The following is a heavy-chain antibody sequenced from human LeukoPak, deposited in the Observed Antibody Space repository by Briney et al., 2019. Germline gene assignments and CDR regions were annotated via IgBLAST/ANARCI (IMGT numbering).Heavy chain of an antibody. V-gene: IGHV3-74*01. CDR3: ARRPVAATPDYFDY. CDR2: INSDGRSI. J-gene: IGHJ4*02. Sequence: PGRSLRLSCAASGFNFDTYAMHWVRQAPGKGLVWVSRINSDGRSISYADSVKGRFTISRDNAKNTLYLQMNSLRAEDTAVYYCARRPVAATPDYFDYWGQGTLVTVSS. D-gene: IGHD2-15*01. CDR1: GFNFDTYA.